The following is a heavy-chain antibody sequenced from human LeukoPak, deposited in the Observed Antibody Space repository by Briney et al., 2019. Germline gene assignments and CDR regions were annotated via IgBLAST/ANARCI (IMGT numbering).Heavy chain of an antibody. J-gene: IGHJ4*02. D-gene: IGHD3-22*01. CDR2: ICWNSGSI. Sequence: TGGSLRLSCAASGFPFDDYGMHWVRHAPGEGLEWVSGICWNSGSIGYADSVKGRFTISRDNAKNSLYLQMNSLRAEDTALYYCAKVPRTGNYDSSGYPYGSFDYWGQGTLVTVSS. CDR3: AKVPRTGNYDSSGYPYGSFDY. CDR1: GFPFDDYG. V-gene: IGHV3-9*01.